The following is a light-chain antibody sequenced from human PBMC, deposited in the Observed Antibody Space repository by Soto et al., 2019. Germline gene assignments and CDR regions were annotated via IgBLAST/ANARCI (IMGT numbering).Light chain of an antibody. Sequence: QSVLTQPASVSGSPGQSITISCTGTSSDVPSYNLVSWYQQHPGKAPKLMIYEGSKRPSGVSNRFSGSKSGNTASLTISGLQAEDEADYYCCSYAGSSTLVVFGGGTKLTVL. CDR3: CSYAGSSTLVV. CDR1: SSDVPSYNL. CDR2: EGS. V-gene: IGLV2-23*01. J-gene: IGLJ2*01.